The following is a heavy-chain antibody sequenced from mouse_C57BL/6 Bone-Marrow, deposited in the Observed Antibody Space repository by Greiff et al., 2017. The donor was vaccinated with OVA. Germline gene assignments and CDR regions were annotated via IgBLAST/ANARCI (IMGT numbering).Heavy chain of an antibody. J-gene: IGHJ3*01. Sequence: QVQLQQSGAELVRPGASVKMSCKASGYTFTSYNLHWVKQTPRQGLEWIGAIYPGNGDTSSNQKFKGKATLTVDKSSSTAYMQLSSLTSEDSAVYFCARSPLYGNYGFYAYWGQGTLVTVSA. CDR3: ARSPLYGNYGFYAY. CDR1: GYTFTSYN. D-gene: IGHD2-1*01. CDR2: IYPGNGDT. V-gene: IGHV1-12*01.